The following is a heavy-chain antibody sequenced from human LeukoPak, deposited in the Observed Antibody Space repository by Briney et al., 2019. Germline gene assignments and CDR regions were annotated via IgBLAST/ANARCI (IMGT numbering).Heavy chain of an antibody. CDR2: IYPGDSDT. J-gene: IGHJ5*02. V-gene: IGHV5-51*01. Sequence: GESLQISCQGSGYSFTNYWIGWVRQMPGKGLEWMGIIYPGDSDTRYSPSFQGQVTISADKSISTAYLQWSSLKASDTAMYYCARLDSISWSWFDPWGQGTLVTVSS. CDR3: ARLDSISWSWFDP. D-gene: IGHD6-13*01. CDR1: GYSFTNYW.